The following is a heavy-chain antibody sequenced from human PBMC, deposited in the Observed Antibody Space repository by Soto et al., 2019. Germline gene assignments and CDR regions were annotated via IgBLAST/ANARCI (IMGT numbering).Heavy chain of an antibody. CDR3: ARDIVVVPAAMHWLYP. CDR2: IDPSDSYT. J-gene: IGHJ5*02. D-gene: IGHD2-2*01. Sequence: HRESLKISCKGSGYSFTSYWISWVRQIPAKSLEWMGRIDPSDSYTKYSPSFQGRVTISADKSISTAHLQWSSVKATDIPLYYWARDIVVVPAAMHWLYPWGQETLV. CDR1: GYSFTSYW. V-gene: IGHV5-10-1*01.